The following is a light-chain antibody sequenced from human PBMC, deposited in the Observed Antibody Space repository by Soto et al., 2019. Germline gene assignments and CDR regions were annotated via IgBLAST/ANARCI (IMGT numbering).Light chain of an antibody. V-gene: IGKV1-17*01. J-gene: IGKJ1*01. CDR2: AAS. CDR3: QQHTTGPLT. Sequence: DIQMTQSPSSLSASVGDRVTITCRASQGIRNDLGWFQQKPGQAPKRLIYAASSLQSGVPSRFSGSASGTEFTLAISSLQPEDFENYYCQQHTTGPLTFGQGTKVEIK. CDR1: QGIRND.